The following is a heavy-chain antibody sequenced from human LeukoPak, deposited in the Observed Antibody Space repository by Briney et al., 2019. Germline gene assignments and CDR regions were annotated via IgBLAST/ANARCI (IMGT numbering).Heavy chain of an antibody. Sequence: PSETLSLTCAVSGGSISSTNWWSWVRQPPGKGLEWIGYIYYSGSTNYNPSLKSRVTISVDTSKNQFSLKLSSVTAADTAVYYCARDKATYSSGWYGQRVGAFDIWGQGTMVTVSS. D-gene: IGHD6-19*01. V-gene: IGHV4-4*02. CDR1: GGSISSTNW. J-gene: IGHJ3*02. CDR2: IYYSGST. CDR3: ARDKATYSSGWYGQRVGAFDI.